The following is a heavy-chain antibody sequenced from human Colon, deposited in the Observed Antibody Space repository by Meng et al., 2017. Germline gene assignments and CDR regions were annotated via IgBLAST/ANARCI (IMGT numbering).Heavy chain of an antibody. Sequence: GGSLRLSCAASGFTVGINYVSWVRQAPGKGLEWVSAVYNNGNTHYEDSVKGWFTISRDNYKNTLYLQMSSLRAEKTAIYYCAKGRPDFDHWGQGTLVTVSS. CDR1: GFTVGINY. CDR3: AKGRPDFDH. CDR2: VYNNGNT. J-gene: IGHJ4*02. V-gene: IGHV3-53*01.